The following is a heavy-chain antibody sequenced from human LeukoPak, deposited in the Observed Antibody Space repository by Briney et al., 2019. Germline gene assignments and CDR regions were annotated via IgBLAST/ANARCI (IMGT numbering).Heavy chain of an antibody. V-gene: IGHV3-21*01. J-gene: IGHJ4*02. CDR1: GFTISSFS. Sequence: GGALRLSPSASGFTISSFSMKRGRQAPGEGPGGGSSLCRSSSYIFNAGSVKGRFTISRDNAKNSLYLQMNSLRAEDTAVYYCARDLVVSRSVGASEKIDHWGQGTLVTVSS. CDR3: ARDLVVSRSVGASEKIDH. CDR2: LCRSSSYI. D-gene: IGHD1-26*01.